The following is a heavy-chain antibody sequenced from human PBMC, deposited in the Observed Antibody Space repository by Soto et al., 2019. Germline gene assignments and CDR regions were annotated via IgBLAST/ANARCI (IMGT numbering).Heavy chain of an antibody. CDR2: ITSSGSDT. J-gene: IGHJ4*02. CDR1: GLAFSGYY. V-gene: IGHV3-11*06. D-gene: IGHD2-15*01. CDR3: ARVRGYCSGGSCYGYYFDY. Sequence: LRLSCAASGLAFSGYYMGWVRQAPGKGLEWVSYITSSGSDTFYGDSVKGRFTISRDNPKNSLYLQMNSLRAEDTAVYYCARVRGYCSGGSCYGYYFDYWGQGTLVTVSS.